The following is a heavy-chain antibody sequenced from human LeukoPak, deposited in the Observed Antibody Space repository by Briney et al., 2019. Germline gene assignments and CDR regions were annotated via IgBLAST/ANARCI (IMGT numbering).Heavy chain of an antibody. CDR3: ARKRGYYDSSGFDWFDP. Sequence: PGGSLRLSCAASGISVSSDYMSWVRQAPGKGLEWVSVIYSGSTTYYADSVKGRFTISRDNSRNTVHLQMNSLRAEDTAVYCCARKRGYYDSSGFDWFDPRGQGTLVTVSS. J-gene: IGHJ5*02. CDR2: IYSGSTT. D-gene: IGHD3-22*01. V-gene: IGHV3-66*01. CDR1: GISVSSDY.